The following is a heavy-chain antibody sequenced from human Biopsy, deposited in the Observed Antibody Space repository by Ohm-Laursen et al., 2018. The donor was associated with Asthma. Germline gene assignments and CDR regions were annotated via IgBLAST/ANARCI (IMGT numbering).Heavy chain of an antibody. V-gene: IGHV1-69*05. CDR1: GGTFNTSV. D-gene: IGHD2-2*01. J-gene: IGHJ4*02. CDR3: ARKAGSCISRTCYSLDF. Sequence: SVTASCKSLGGTFNTSVIGWVRQAPGQGLESIGGFNSVFGITTYTQKFQDRVTITTDDSTSTVYMELNSLRSEDTAVYYCARKAGSCISRTCYSLDFWGQGTLVTVSS. CDR2: FNSVFGIT.